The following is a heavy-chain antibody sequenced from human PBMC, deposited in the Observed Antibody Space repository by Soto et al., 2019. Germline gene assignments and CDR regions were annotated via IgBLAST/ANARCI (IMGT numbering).Heavy chain of an antibody. V-gene: IGHV1-69*13. D-gene: IGHD1-26*01. J-gene: IGHJ4*02. CDR3: SKDTTNSGSYEGGFDY. Sequence: ASVKVSCKASGGTFSSYAISWVRQAPGQGLEWMGGIIPIFGTANYAQKFQGRVTITADESTSTAYMELSSLRSEDTAVYYCSKDTTNSGSYEGGFDYWGQGTLVTVSS. CDR1: GGTFSSYA. CDR2: IIPIFGTA.